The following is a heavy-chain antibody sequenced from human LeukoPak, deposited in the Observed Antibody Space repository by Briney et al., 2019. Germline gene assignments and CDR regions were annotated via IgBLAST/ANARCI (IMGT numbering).Heavy chain of an antibody. CDR1: GGSISSYY. CDR3: ARTYYYDSSGYTVDYAFDI. V-gene: IGHV4-4*07. D-gene: IGHD3-22*01. CDR2: IYTSGRS. J-gene: IGHJ3*02. Sequence: SETLSLTCTVSGGSISSYYWSWIRQPAGKGLEWIGRIYTSGRSNYNPSLKSRVTMSVDTSKNQFSLKLSSVTAADTAVYYCARTYYYDSSGYTVDYAFDIWGQGTMVTVSS.